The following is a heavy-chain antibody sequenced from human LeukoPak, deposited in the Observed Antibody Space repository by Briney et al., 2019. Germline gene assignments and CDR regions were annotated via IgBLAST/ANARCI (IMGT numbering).Heavy chain of an antibody. CDR1: GGSFSGYY. V-gene: IGHV4-34*01. D-gene: IGHD3-16*01. J-gene: IGHJ4*02. CDR3: ARVPSRLGVRYFDY. CDR2: INHSGST. Sequence: SETLSLTCAVYGGSFSGYYWSWIRQPPGKGLEWIGEINHSGSTNYNPSLKSRVTISVDTSKNQFSLKLSSVTAADTAVYYCARVPSRLGVRYFDYWGQGTPVTVSS.